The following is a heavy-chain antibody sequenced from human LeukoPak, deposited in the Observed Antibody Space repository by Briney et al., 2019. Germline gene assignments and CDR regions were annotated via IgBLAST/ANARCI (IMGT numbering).Heavy chain of an antibody. CDR2: ISWNSGSI. CDR3: AKDIYYGSGTYQGSGMDV. CDR1: GLDFDDYS. Sequence: GGSLRLSCAASGLDFDDYSLHWVRQPPGKDLEWVSSISWNSGSIGYADSVRGRFTISRDNAKNSLYLQMNSLRVEDTALYYCAKDIYYGSGTYQGSGMDVWGQGTTVTVSS. V-gene: IGHV3-9*01. D-gene: IGHD3-10*01. J-gene: IGHJ6*02.